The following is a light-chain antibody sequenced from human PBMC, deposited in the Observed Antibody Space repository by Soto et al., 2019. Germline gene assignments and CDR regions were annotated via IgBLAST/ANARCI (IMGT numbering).Light chain of an antibody. CDR1: NRDVGGFDF. Sequence: QSVLTQPASASGSPGQSLTIYFPGTNRDVGGFDFVSWYQHHPGKAPKLMIYDVTNRPSGVSDRFSGSKSGSTASLTISGLQAEDEADYYGSSYSTSSTLYVFGTGTKVTVL. V-gene: IGLV2-14*01. CDR2: DVT. CDR3: SSYSTSSTLYV. J-gene: IGLJ1*01.